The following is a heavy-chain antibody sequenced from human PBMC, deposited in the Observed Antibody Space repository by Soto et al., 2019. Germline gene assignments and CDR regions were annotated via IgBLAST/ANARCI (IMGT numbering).Heavy chain of an antibody. CDR3: ARSYDSSGYSDDAFDI. Sequence: LRLSCAASGFTFSSYEMNWVRQAPGKGLEWVSYISSSGSTIYYADSVKGRFTISRDNAKNSLYLQMNSLRAEDTAVYYCARSYDSSGYSDDAFDIWRQGTMVTVSS. V-gene: IGHV3-48*03. CDR1: GFTFSSYE. J-gene: IGHJ3*02. D-gene: IGHD3-22*01. CDR2: ISSSGSTI.